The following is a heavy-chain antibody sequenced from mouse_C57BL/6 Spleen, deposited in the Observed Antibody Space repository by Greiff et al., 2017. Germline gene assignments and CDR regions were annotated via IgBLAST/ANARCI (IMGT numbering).Heavy chain of an antibody. D-gene: IGHD2-2*01. Sequence: QVQLQQPGAELVMPGASVKLSCKASGYTFTSYWMHWVKQRPGQGLEWIGEIDPSDSYTNYNQKFKGKSTLTVDKSSSTAYMQLSSLTSEDSAVYYCARYYGHDGGFAYWGQGTLVTVSA. V-gene: IGHV1-69*01. CDR2: IDPSDSYT. CDR1: GYTFTSYW. CDR3: ARYYGHDGGFAY. J-gene: IGHJ3*01.